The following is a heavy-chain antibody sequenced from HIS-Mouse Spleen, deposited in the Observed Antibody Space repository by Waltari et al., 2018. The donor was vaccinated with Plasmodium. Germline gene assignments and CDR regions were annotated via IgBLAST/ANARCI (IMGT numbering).Heavy chain of an antibody. CDR3: ARGGIVGATIDY. D-gene: IGHD1-26*01. J-gene: IGHJ4*02. V-gene: IGHV4-34*01. Sequence: QVQLQQWGAGLLKPSETLSLTCAVYGGSFSGYYWSLIRQPPGKGLEWIGEINHSGSTNYNPSLKSRVTISVDTSKNQFSLKLSSVTAADTAVYYCARGGIVGATIDYWGQGTLVTVSS. CDR2: INHSGST. CDR1: GGSFSGYY.